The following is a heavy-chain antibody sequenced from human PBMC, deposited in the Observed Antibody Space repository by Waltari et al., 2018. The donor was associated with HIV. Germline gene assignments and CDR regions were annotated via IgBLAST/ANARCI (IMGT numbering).Heavy chain of an antibody. CDR1: GGSISTYY. J-gene: IGHJ6*02. Sequence: QVQLQESGPGLVKPSETLSLTCTVSGGSISTYYWNWIRQPRGKGLEWIGYIYYSGSHDPSLKSRVTISVDTSKIQFSLKLSSVTAADTAVYYCARGRGILYGMDVWGQGTTVTVSS. D-gene: IGHD6-13*01. CDR3: ARGRGILYGMDV. V-gene: IGHV4-59*01. CDR2: IYYSG.